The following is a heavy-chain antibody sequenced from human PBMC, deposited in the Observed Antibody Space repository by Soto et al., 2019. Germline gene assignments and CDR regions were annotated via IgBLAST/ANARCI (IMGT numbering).Heavy chain of an antibody. D-gene: IGHD5-18*01. Sequence: PSETLSLTCSVSGGSIRSYYWSWIRQSPEKGLEWIGYFYHSGNSNYNPSLKSQVTISVDTSKNQLSLGLRSVTAADTAVYFCARISSVDPYGYVNGGLDVWGQGTTVTVSS. CDR2: FYHSGNS. J-gene: IGHJ6*02. CDR3: ARISSVDPYGYVNGGLDV. V-gene: IGHV4-59*01. CDR1: GGSIRSYY.